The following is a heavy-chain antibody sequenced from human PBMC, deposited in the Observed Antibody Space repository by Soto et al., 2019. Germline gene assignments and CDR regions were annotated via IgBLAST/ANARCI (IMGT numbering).Heavy chain of an antibody. Sequence: QVQLLQSGAEVKKPGASVKVSCKPSGYTFTNYVITWVRQAPGQGLEWMGGIGAYNGNTHYTQRIQGRVTMTTDTSTSTAYMELRGLRSDDTAVYYGARVRQLVGYFYSYMDGWGKGTTVSVSS. D-gene: IGHD6-6*01. CDR1: GYTFTNYV. CDR2: IGAYNGNT. V-gene: IGHV1-18*01. J-gene: IGHJ6*03. CDR3: ARVRQLVGYFYSYMDG.